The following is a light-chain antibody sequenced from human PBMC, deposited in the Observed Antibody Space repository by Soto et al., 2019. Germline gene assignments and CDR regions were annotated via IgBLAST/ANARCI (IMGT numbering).Light chain of an antibody. J-gene: IGKJ1*01. CDR2: DAS. CDR1: QSISSW. CDR3: QQRYNWPQT. Sequence: DIQMTQSPSTLSASVGDRVTITCRASQSISSWLAWYQQKPGKAPKLLIYDASSLESGVPSRFSGSGSGTEFTLTISSLQPDDFAVYYCQQRYNWPQTFGQGTKVDIK. V-gene: IGKV1-5*01.